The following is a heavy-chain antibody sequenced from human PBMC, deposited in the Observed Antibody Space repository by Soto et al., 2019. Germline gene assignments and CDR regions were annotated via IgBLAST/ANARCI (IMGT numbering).Heavy chain of an antibody. CDR1: GFTFSSSA. Sequence: GGSLRLSCAASGFTFSSSAMSWVRQAPGKGLEWVSAISGSGGSTYYGDSVKGRFTISRDNSRNTLYLQMNSLRAEDTAVYYCAKGQRYYDILTGYYLGDYYYYGMDVWGQGTTVTVSS. CDR2: ISGSGGST. CDR3: AKGQRYYDILTGYYLGDYYYYGMDV. D-gene: IGHD3-9*01. V-gene: IGHV3-23*01. J-gene: IGHJ6*02.